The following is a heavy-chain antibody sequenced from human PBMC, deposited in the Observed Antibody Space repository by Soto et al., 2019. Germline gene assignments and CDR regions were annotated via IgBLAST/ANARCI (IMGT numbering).Heavy chain of an antibody. V-gene: IGHV3-43*01. CDR1: GFIFDEYS. D-gene: IGHD1-1*01. CDR2: INRDGDNT. CDR3: VKVITQSSWNDGLES. J-gene: IGHJ4*02. Sequence: ESVSLSCAASGFIFDEYSMHGVRQAPGKGLEWVSLINRDGDNTYYADSVKGRFTISRDNSKNSLYLHMSSLRIEDTAFYYCVKVITQSSWNDGLESWGQGTLVIVSS.